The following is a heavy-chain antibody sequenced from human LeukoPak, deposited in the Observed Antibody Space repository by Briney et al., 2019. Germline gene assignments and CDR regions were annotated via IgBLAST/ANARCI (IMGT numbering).Heavy chain of an antibody. D-gene: IGHD6-13*01. Sequence: PSQTLSLTCTVSGGSISSGGYYWSWIRQHPGKGLEWIGYTYYSGSTYYNPSLKSRVTISVDTPKNQFSLKLSSVTAADTAVYYCARAYSSRYYYYYGMDVWGQGTTVTVSS. CDR2: TYYSGST. V-gene: IGHV4-31*03. CDR1: GGSISSGGYY. J-gene: IGHJ6*02. CDR3: ARAYSSRYYYYYGMDV.